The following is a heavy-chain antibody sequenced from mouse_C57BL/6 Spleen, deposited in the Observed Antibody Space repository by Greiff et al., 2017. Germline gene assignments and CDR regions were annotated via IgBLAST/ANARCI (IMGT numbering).Heavy chain of an antibody. V-gene: IGHV3-6*01. D-gene: IGHD1-1*01. CDR3: ARNYGIDYYAMDY. J-gene: IGHJ4*01. Sequence: ESGPGLVKPSQSLSLTCSVTGYSITSGYYWNWIRQFPGNKLEWMGYISYDGSNNYNPSLKNRISITRDTSKNQFFLKLNSVTTEDTATYYCARNYGIDYYAMDYWGQGTSVTVSS. CDR1: GYSITSGYY. CDR2: ISYDGSN.